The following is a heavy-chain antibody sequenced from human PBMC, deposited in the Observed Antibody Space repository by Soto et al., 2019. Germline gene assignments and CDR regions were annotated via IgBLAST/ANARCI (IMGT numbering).Heavy chain of an antibody. Sequence: GGSLRLSCAASGFTFSSYAMSWVRQAPGKGLEWVSAISGSGGSTYYADSVKGRFTFSRDNSKKTLYLQMNSLRAEDTAVYYCAKRRAAPTLSYYYYYGMDVWGQGTTVTVSS. D-gene: IGHD6-13*01. J-gene: IGHJ6*02. CDR1: GFTFSSYA. CDR3: AKRRAAPTLSYYYYYGMDV. V-gene: IGHV3-23*01. CDR2: ISGSGGST.